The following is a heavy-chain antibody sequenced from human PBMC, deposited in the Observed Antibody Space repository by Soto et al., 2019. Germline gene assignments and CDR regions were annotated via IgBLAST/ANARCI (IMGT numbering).Heavy chain of an antibody. CDR2: ISSSSSTI. J-gene: IGHJ5*02. CDR1: GFTFTSYT. Sequence: PGGSMRLSCAASGFTFTSYTMHWARLAPGKGLEWVSYISSSSSTIYYADSVKGRFTISRDNAKNSLYLQMNSLRDEDTAVYYCARDAPPLAYYYDPNWFDPWGQGT. CDR3: ARDAPPLAYYYDPNWFDP. D-gene: IGHD3-22*01. V-gene: IGHV3-48*02.